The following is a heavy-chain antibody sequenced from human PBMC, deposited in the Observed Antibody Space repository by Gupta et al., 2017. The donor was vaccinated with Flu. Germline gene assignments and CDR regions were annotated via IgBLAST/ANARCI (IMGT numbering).Heavy chain of an antibody. CDR3: ARARSGESSGSYNWFDP. J-gene: IGHJ5*02. V-gene: IGHV4-31*03. D-gene: IGHD1-26*01. CDR2: IYYSGST. CDR1: GGSISSGGYY. Sequence: QVQLQESGSGLVKPSQTLSLPCTFSGGSISSGGYYWSWIRQHPGKGLEWIGYIYYSGSTYYNPSLKSRVTISVDTSKNQFSLKLSSVTAADTAVYYCARARSGESSGSYNWFDPWGQGTLVTVSS.